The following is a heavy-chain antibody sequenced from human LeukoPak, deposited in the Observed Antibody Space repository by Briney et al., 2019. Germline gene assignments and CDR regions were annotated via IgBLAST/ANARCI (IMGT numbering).Heavy chain of an antibody. Sequence: GGSLSLSCTVSGFTAISNSMSWVRQAPGKGLKWVSFIYSDNTHYSDSVKGRFTISRDNSKNTLYLQMNSLRAEDTAVYYCARRAGAYSHPYDYWGQGTLVTVSS. CDR1: GFTAISNS. CDR2: IYSDNT. J-gene: IGHJ4*02. D-gene: IGHD4/OR15-4a*01. CDR3: ARRAGAYSHPYDY. V-gene: IGHV3-53*01.